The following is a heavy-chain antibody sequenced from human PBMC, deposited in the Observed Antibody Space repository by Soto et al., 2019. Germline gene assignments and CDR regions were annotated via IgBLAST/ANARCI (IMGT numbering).Heavy chain of an antibody. CDR3: AKCVGWSAIDS. J-gene: IGHJ4*02. D-gene: IGHD6-19*01. CDR2: MLHSGAT. Sequence: QVQLQESGPGLVKPSGTLSLTCAVSGVSISTSNWWGWVRQSPGKGLEWIGDMLHSGATNYNPSLKRRVTISVDKSKNQLSQKLYSVTGADASLYYCAKCVGWSAIDSWGQGTRVIVS. CDR1: GVSISTSNW. V-gene: IGHV4-4*02.